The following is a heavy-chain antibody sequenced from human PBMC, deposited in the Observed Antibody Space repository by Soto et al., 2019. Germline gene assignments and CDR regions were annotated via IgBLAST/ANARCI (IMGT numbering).Heavy chain of an antibody. CDR1: GFTFSSYA. Sequence: GGSLRLSCAASGFTFSSYAMSWVRQAPGKGLEWVSAISGSGGSTYHADSVKGRFTISRDNSKNTLYLQMNSLRGEDTAVYYCAKDGGGSYGSGSYYNSYYYGMDVWGQGTTVTVSS. CDR2: ISGSGGST. CDR3: AKDGGGSYGSGSYYNSYYYGMDV. D-gene: IGHD3-10*01. J-gene: IGHJ6*02. V-gene: IGHV3-23*01.